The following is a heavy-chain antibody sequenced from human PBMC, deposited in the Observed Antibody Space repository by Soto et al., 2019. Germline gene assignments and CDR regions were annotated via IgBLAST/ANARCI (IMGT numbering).Heavy chain of an antibody. CDR1: GGSFSGYY. V-gene: IGHV4-34*01. CDR2: INHRGST. Sequence: QVQLQQWGAGLLKPSETLSLTCAVYGGSFSGYYWSWIRQPPGKGLEWIGEINHRGSTNYNPSLKRRGTRPVDTSKNQFSLKLTSVTAADTAVYYCARGSRVKIPAASGRDYYYHGLDVWGQGTAVTVSS. J-gene: IGHJ6*02. CDR3: ARGSRVKIPAASGRDYYYHGLDV. D-gene: IGHD6-25*01.